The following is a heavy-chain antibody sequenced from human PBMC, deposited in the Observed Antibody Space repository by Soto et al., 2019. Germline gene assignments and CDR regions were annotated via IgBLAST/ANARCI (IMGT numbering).Heavy chain of an antibody. CDR1: GYTFTNYG. V-gene: IGHV1-18*01. CDR3: ARVRGESEQLANYGMDA. Sequence: QVQLVQSGGEVKKPGASVKVSCKASGYTFTNYGISWVRQARGQGLERMGWISAYNGNRKYAQKLQDRVTMTTDTTTNTAYMELRSLRSDDTAMYYCARVRGESEQLANYGMDAWGQGTTVTVFS. D-gene: IGHD6-6*01. CDR2: ISAYNGNR. J-gene: IGHJ6*02.